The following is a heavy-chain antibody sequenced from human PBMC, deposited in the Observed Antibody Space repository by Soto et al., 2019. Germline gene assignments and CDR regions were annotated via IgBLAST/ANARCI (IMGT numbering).Heavy chain of an antibody. V-gene: IGHV1-18*01. Sequence: ASVKVSCKASGYTFTSYGIDWVRQAPGQGLEWLGWISAYDGNTKYAQIIQGRVSLTTDTSTNTAYMELRSLRSDDTAMYICTRVGYYDSSGSRNYYYYGMNVWGQGNTVTVSS. CDR3: TRVGYYDSSGSRNYYYYGMNV. J-gene: IGHJ6*02. CDR2: ISAYDGNT. CDR1: GYTFTSYG. D-gene: IGHD3-22*01.